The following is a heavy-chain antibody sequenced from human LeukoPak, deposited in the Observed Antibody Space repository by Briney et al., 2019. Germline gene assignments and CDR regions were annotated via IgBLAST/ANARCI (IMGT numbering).Heavy chain of an antibody. Sequence: SETLSLTCTVSGGSISNYYWSWIRQPAGKGLEWIGRIYASGSTNYNPSLQSRVTISVDRSKNQFALKLSSVTAADTAVYYCARMSNYYDSSGYYQSLDYWGQGTLVTVSS. D-gene: IGHD3-22*01. CDR1: GGSISNYY. J-gene: IGHJ4*02. CDR3: ARMSNYYDSSGYYQSLDY. V-gene: IGHV4-4*07. CDR2: IYASGST.